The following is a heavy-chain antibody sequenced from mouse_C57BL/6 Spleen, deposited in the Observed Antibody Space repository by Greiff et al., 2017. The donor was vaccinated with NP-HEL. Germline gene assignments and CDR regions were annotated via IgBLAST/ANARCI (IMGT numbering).Heavy chain of an antibody. CDR3: ARYYGSSYEFAY. J-gene: IGHJ3*01. D-gene: IGHD1-1*01. CDR1: GYTFTSYW. Sequence: VQLQQSGAELVKPGASVKLSCQASGYTFTSYWMQWVKQRPGQGLEWIGEIDPSNSYTNYNQKFKGKATLTVDTSSSTAYMQLSSLTSEDSAVYYCARYYGSSYEFAYWGQGTLVTVSA. CDR2: IDPSNSYT. V-gene: IGHV1-50*01.